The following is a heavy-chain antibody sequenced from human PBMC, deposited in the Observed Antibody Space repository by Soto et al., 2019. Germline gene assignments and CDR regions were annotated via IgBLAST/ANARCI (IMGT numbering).Heavy chain of an antibody. Sequence: QVQLVESGGGVVQPGRSLRLSCAASGFTFSSYGMHWVRQAPGKGLEWVAVISDDGSNKYYADSVKGRVTISRDNSKNTRYLKMNCLRAEDPAVYCCAKDLERGMDVWGQGTTVTVSS. CDR3: AKDLERGMDV. CDR2: ISDDGSNK. CDR1: GFTFSSYG. J-gene: IGHJ6*02. V-gene: IGHV3-30*18.